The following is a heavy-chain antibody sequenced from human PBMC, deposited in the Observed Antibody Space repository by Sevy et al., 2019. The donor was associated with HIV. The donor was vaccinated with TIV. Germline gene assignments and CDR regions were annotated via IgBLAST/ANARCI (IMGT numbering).Heavy chain of an antibody. CDR1: GFTFSSYA. CDR3: AKWSSGQWLGGDAFDI. D-gene: IGHD6-19*01. Sequence: GGSLRLSCAASGFTFSSYAMSWVRQAPGKGLEWVSAISGVGGSTYYADSVKGRFTISRDNSKNTPYLQMNSLRAEDTAVYYCAKWSSGQWLGGDAFDIWGQGTMVTVSS. CDR2: ISGVGGST. J-gene: IGHJ3*02. V-gene: IGHV3-23*01.